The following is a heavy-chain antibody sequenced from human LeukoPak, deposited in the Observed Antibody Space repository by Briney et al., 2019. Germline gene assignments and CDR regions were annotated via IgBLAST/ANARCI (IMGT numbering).Heavy chain of an antibody. CDR1: GFSLSTTGVA. CDR3: AHQGRGSGSYTM. D-gene: IGHD3-10*01. CDR2: TYWNNDK. J-gene: IGHJ4*02. V-gene: IGHV2-5*01. Sequence: SGPTLVKPTQTLTLTCTFSGFSLSTTGVAVAWIRPPPGKAVGWHAATYWNNDKSYSTAQKKRIINIQVNTKNEEDHTVANLDPVDSGTDYYAHQGRGSGSYTMWGQGTLVTVSS.